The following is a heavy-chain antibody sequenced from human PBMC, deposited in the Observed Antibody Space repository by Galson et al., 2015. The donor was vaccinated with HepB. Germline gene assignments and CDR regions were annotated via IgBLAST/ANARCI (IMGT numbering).Heavy chain of an antibody. Sequence: PALVKPTQTLTLTCTFSGFSLSTSAVGVGWIRQPPGKALEWLALIYWDDDKRYSPSLKSRLTITKDTSKNQVVLTMTNMDPVDTATYYCAQVTVSETYFDYWGQGTLVTVSS. J-gene: IGHJ4*02. V-gene: IGHV2-5*02. D-gene: IGHD4-11*01. CDR3: AQVTVSETYFDY. CDR2: IYWDDDK. CDR1: GFSLSTSAVG.